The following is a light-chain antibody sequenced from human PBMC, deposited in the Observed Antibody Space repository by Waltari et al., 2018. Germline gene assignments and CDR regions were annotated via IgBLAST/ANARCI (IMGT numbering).Light chain of an antibody. CDR3: CSYVGGITPFLV. CDR2: ESS. V-gene: IGLV2-23*01. Sequence: QSALTQPASVSGSPGQSITISCSGTSSDVGSHKFVYWFQQHPGKVPKLMIYESSKRPSGVSNRFSGSKSDKTASLTITGLQTEDEADYYCCSYVGGITPFLVFGGGTKVTVL. J-gene: IGLJ2*01. CDR1: SSDVGSHKF.